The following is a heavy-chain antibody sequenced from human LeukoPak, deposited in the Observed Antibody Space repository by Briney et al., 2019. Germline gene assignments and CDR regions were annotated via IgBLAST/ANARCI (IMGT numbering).Heavy chain of an antibody. CDR3: AKDASPLLGTGVNFDY. D-gene: IGHD3-16*01. V-gene: IGHV3-9*01. J-gene: IGHJ4*02. CDR1: GFTFSSYA. Sequence: GGSLRLSCAASGFTFSSYAMSWVRQAPGKGLEWVSGISWNSGSIGYADSVKGRFTISRDNAKNSLYLQMNSLRAEDTALYYCAKDASPLLGTGVNFDYWGQGTLVTVSS. CDR2: ISWNSGSI.